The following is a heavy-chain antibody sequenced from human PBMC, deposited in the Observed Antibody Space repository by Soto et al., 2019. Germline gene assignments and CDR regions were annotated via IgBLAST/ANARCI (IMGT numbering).Heavy chain of an antibody. CDR2: ISQSGSK. V-gene: IGHV4-34*01. D-gene: IGHD2-2*01. J-gene: IGHJ4*02. CDR1: GQSFSGHT. CDR3: ARGSGIAVIPGELEDVHYDY. Sequence: QVQLQQWGAGLLKPSETLSLTCAVYGQSFSGHTWRWIRQSPGKGLEWIGEISQSGSKYYNPSINTRVTISADTSKNQFSLTLNSVTAADTGVFYCARGSGIAVIPGELEDVHYDYWGQGTLVSVSS.